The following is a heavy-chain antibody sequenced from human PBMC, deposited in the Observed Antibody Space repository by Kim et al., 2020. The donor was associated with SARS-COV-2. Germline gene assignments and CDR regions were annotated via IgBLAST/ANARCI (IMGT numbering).Heavy chain of an antibody. V-gene: IGHV1-2*02. J-gene: IGHJ4*02. CDR3: ARQEVTSSFEY. CDR2: VNPNTGDT. Sequence: ASVKVSCKASGYSFTAYYTHWVRQAPGQGLEWMGWVNPNTGDTDYAQKFQGRVTMTRDTSISTAYMGLSRLKSDDTAIYYCARQEVTSSFEYWGQGSLVT. CDR1: GYSFTAYY.